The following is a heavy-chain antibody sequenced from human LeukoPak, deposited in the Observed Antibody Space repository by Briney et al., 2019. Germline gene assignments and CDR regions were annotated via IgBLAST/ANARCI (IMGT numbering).Heavy chain of an antibody. CDR2: IYGSGTT. V-gene: IGHV3-53*01. Sequence: GGSLRLSCAASGFIVSSNYMSWVRQAPGKRPEWVSVIYGSGTTQYADSVKGRFTISRDNSRNTLYLQMNSLKAEDTAMYYCASHNYYDTSGYYYSLDYWGQGTLVTVSS. J-gene: IGHJ4*02. D-gene: IGHD3-22*01. CDR1: GFIVSSNY. CDR3: ASHNYYDTSGYYYSLDY.